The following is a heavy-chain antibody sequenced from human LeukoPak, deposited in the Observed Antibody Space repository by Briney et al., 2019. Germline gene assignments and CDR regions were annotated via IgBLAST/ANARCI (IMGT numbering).Heavy chain of an antibody. CDR2: ISSSSSYI. CDR1: GFTFSSYS. J-gene: IGHJ5*02. V-gene: IGHV3-21*01. Sequence: PGGSLRLSCAASGFTFSSYSMNWVRQAPGKGLEWVSSISSSSSYIYYADSVKGRFTISRDNAKNSLYLQMNSLRAEDTAVYYCARGAYSSGWYWFDPWGQGTLVTVSS. D-gene: IGHD6-19*01. CDR3: ARGAYSSGWYWFDP.